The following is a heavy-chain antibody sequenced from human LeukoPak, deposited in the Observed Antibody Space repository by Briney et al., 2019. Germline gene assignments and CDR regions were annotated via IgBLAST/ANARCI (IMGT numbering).Heavy chain of an antibody. CDR3: ARQRDCSGGSCYPGRIYFDY. J-gene: IGHJ4*02. CDR1: GYSFTSYW. Sequence: GESLKISCKGSGYSFTSYWIGWVRQMPGKGLEWMGIIYPGDSDTRYSPSFQGQVTISADKSISTAYLQWSSLKASDTAMYYCARQRDCSGGSCYPGRIYFDYWGQGTLVTVSS. D-gene: IGHD2-15*01. CDR2: IYPGDSDT. V-gene: IGHV5-51*01.